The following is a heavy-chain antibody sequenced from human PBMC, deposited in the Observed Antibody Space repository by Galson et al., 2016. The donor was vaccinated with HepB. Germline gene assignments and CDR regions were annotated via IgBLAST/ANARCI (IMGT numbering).Heavy chain of an antibody. CDR2: VSPSGDSN. CDR3: AKEDLVDAFGARKYNTKYFDP. CDR1: GFTFDAYA. V-gene: IGHV3-23*01. Sequence: SLRLSCAASGFTFDAYAMTWVRQAPGKGLEWVSAVSPSGDSNYYIESVRGRVTISRDNSKDTLYLHLNSLRAEDTAVYYCAKEDLVDAFGARKYNTKYFDPWGQGTLVTVSS. D-gene: IGHD1-14*01. J-gene: IGHJ5*02.